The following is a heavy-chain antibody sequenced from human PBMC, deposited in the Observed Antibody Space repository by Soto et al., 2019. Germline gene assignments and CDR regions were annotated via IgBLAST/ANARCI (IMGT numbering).Heavy chain of an antibody. J-gene: IGHJ4*02. Sequence: GASVKVSCKASGYTFTSYYMHWVRQAPGQGLEWMGMINPSVGSANYAQKFQGRVTMTTDKSTSTAYMELSSLRSEDTAVYYCAREWFRDGYNPPDDYWGQGTLVTVSS. CDR1: GYTFTSYY. CDR2: INPSVGSA. CDR3: AREWFRDGYNPPDDY. D-gene: IGHD5-12*01. V-gene: IGHV1-46*01.